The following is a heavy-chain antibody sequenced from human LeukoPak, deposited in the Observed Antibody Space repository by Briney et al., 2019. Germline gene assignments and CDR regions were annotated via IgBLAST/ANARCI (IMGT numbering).Heavy chain of an antibody. CDR1: GFTFSSYS. CDR2: IGGSSSSM. CDR3: ARENLEGFDY. J-gene: IGHJ4*02. Sequence: GGSLRLSCAASGFTFSSYSMNWVRQAPGKGLEWVSSIGGSSSSMYYADSVKGRFTISRDNATNSLYLQMNSLRAEDTAVYYCARENLEGFDYWGQGTLVTVSS. V-gene: IGHV3-21*01.